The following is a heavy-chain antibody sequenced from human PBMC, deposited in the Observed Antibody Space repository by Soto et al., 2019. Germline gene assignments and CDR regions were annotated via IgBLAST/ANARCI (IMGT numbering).Heavy chain of an antibody. J-gene: IGHJ5*02. V-gene: IGHV1-46*01. Sequence: GASVKVSFKASAYSFTTYHIHWVRQAPGQGLEWMGLINPDAGSTNYAQRFQGRLRLTRDTSTSTVYMELRSLRFDDTAVYYCARGDIVLVPASEGNWFDPWGQGTLVTV. CDR3: ARGDIVLVPASEGNWFDP. CDR2: INPDAGST. D-gene: IGHD2-2*01. CDR1: AYSFTTYH.